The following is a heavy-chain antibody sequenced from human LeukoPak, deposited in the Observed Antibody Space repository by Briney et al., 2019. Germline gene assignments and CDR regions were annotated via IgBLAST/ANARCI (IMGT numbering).Heavy chain of an antibody. D-gene: IGHD3-3*01. V-gene: IGHV4-61*02. CDR3: ARDNADDFWSGYPLNWFDP. J-gene: IGHJ5*02. CDR2: IYTSGST. CDR1: GGSVSNGNYY. Sequence: SETLSLTCTVSGGSVSNGNYYWRWIRQPAGKGLDWIGRIYTSGSTNYNPSLKSRVTISIDASKNQFSLKLSSVTAADTAVYYCARDNADDFWSGYPLNWFDPWGEGTLVTVSS.